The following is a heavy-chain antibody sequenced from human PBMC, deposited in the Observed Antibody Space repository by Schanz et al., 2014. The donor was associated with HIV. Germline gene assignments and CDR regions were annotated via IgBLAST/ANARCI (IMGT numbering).Heavy chain of an antibody. CDR3: ANDPELTTITGYFDS. V-gene: IGHV3-23*04. J-gene: IGHJ4*02. CDR2: ISGSGGST. Sequence: VQLVESGGGVVQPGRSLRLSCAASGFTFRTHGIHWVRQAPGKGLEWASAISGSGGSTYYADSVKGRFTISRDNSKNTMYLQMNSLRAEDTALYFCANDPELTTITGYFDSWGQGTLVTVSS. D-gene: IGHD4-4*01. CDR1: GFTFRTHG.